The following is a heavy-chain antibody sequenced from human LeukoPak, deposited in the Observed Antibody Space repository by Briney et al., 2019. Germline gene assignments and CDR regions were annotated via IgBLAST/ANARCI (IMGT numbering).Heavy chain of an antibody. J-gene: IGHJ4*02. CDR3: ASKRSYYDSSGYYYNY. Sequence: ASVKVSCKASGYTFTSYYMHWVRQAPGQGLEWMGLINPTGGSTGYAQKFQGRVTMTRDMSTSTDYMELSSLRSEDTAVYYCASKRSYYDSSGYYYNYWGQGTLVTVSS. D-gene: IGHD3-22*01. CDR1: GYTFTSYY. CDR2: INPTGGST. V-gene: IGHV1-46*01.